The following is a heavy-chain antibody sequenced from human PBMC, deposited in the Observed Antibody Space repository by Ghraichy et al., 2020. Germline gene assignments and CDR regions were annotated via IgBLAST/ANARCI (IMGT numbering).Heavy chain of an antibody. CDR3: ARGEMGSSWYESYYYYGMDV. J-gene: IGHJ6*02. CDR1: GFTFSSYS. V-gene: IGHV3-21*01. D-gene: IGHD6-13*01. CDR2: ISSSSSYI. Sequence: GGSLRLSCAASGFTFSSYSMNWVRQAPGKGLEWVSSISSSSSYIYYADSVKGRFTISRDNAKNSLYLQMNSLRAEDTAVYYCARGEMGSSWYESYYYYGMDVWGQGTTVTVSS.